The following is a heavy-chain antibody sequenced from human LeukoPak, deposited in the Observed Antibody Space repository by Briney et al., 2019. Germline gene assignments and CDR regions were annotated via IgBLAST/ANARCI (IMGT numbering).Heavy chain of an antibody. Sequence: PSETLSLTCTVSGGSISSYYWSWIRQPPGKGLEWVGYIYYSGSTNYNPSLKSRVTISVDTSKNQFSLKLSSVTAADTAVYYCARERYSYILDYWGQGTLVTVSS. CDR1: GGSISSYY. J-gene: IGHJ4*02. CDR2: IYYSGST. V-gene: IGHV4-59*01. CDR3: ARERYSYILDY. D-gene: IGHD5-18*01.